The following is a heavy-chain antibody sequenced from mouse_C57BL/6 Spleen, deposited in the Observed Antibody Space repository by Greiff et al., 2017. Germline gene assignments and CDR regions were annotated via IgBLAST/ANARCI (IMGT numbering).Heavy chain of an antibody. Sequence: VKLMESGAELVRPGASVTLSCKASGYTFTDYEMHWVKQTPVHGLEWIGAIDPETGGTAYNQKFKGKAILTADKSSSTAYMELRSLTSEDSAVXYCTRANYGYAMDYWGQGTSVTVSS. D-gene: IGHD1-1*01. V-gene: IGHV1-15*01. J-gene: IGHJ4*01. CDR1: GYTFTDYE. CDR3: TRANYGYAMDY. CDR2: IDPETGGT.